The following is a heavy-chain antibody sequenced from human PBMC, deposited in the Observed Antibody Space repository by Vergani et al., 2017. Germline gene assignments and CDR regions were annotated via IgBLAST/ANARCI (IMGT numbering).Heavy chain of an antibody. CDR2: IKQDGSEK. D-gene: IGHD3-22*01. CDR1: GFTFSSYW. CDR3: ARDRYYYDSSGYYPTLYYYYYGMDV. V-gene: IGHV3-7*01. Sequence: EVQLVESGGGLVQPGGSLRLSCAASGFTFSSYWMSWVRQAPGKGLEWVANIKQDGSEKYYVDSVKGRFTISRDNAKNSLYLQMNSLRAEDTAVYYCARDRYYYDSSGYYPTLYYYYYGMDVWGQGTTVTASS. J-gene: IGHJ6*02.